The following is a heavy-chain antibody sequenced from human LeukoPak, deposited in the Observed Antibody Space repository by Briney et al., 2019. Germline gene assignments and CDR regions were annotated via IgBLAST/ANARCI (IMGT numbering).Heavy chain of an antibody. V-gene: IGHV4-34*01. CDR1: GGSFSGYY. CDR3: ARHSGLDPLRPIDY. J-gene: IGHJ4*02. CDR2: INHSGST. D-gene: IGHD1-26*01. Sequence: SETLSLTCAVYGGSFSGYYWSWIRQPPGKGLEWIGEINHSGSTNYNPSLKSRVTISVDTSKNQFSLKLSSVTAADTAVYYCARHSGLDPLRPIDYWGQGTLVTVSS.